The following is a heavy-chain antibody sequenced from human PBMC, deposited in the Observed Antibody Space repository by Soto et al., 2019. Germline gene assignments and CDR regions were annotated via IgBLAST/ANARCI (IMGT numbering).Heavy chain of an antibody. CDR1: RFTFSDYY. J-gene: IGHJ4*02. CDR3: ARAISNYFD. V-gene: IGHV3-11*01. Sequence: QVQLVESGGGLVKPGGSLRLSCAASRFTFSDYYMSWIRQAPGKGLEWVSYISSSGTTIYYADSVKGRFTTSRDNAKNSVYLQLNSRRVEDTAVYYCARAISNYFDWGQGTLVTVSS. CDR2: ISSSGTTI. D-gene: IGHD3-9*01.